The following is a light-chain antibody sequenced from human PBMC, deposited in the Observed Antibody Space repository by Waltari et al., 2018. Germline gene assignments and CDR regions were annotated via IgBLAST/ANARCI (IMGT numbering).Light chain of an antibody. Sequence: DIVMTQSPDSLAVSLGERATINCKSSQSLLYSSNNKNYLAWYQQKPGQPPKLLVYWASTRESGVPDLFSGSGSGTDFTLTISSLQAEDVAVYYCQQYYTTLYTFGQGTKLEIK. V-gene: IGKV4-1*01. CDR1: QSLLYSSNNKNY. CDR3: QQYYTTLYT. CDR2: WAS. J-gene: IGKJ2*01.